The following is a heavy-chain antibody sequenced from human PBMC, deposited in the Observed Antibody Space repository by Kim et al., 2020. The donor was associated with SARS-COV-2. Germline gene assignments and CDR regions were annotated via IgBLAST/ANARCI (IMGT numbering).Heavy chain of an antibody. V-gene: IGHV1-69*13. CDR2: IIPIFGTA. J-gene: IGHJ4*02. CDR3: ARAPTGYSGSYSPFDY. D-gene: IGHD1-26*01. Sequence: SVKVSCKASGGTFSSYAISWVRQAPGQGLEWMGGIIPIFGTANYAQKFQGRVTITADESTSTAYMELSSLRSEDTAVYYCARAPTGYSGSYSPFDYWGQGTLVTVSS. CDR1: GGTFSSYA.